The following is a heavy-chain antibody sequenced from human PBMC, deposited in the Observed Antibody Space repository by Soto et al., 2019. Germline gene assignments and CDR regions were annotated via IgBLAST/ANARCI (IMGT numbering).Heavy chain of an antibody. CDR3: ARDLRKFHYYYYYMDV. CDR1: GFTVSSNY. J-gene: IGHJ6*03. V-gene: IGHV3-66*01. CDR2: IYSGGST. Sequence: GGSLRLSCAASGFTVSSNYMSWVRQAPGKGLEWVSVIYSGGSTYYADSVKGRFTISRDNSKNTLYLQMNSLRAEDTAVYYCARDLRKFHYYYYYMDVWGKGTTVTVSS.